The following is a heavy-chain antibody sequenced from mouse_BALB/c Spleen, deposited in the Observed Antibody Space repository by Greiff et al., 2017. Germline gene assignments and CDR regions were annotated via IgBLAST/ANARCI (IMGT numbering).Heavy chain of an antibody. CDR3: ARQGGNFYCDY. CDR1: GFAFSSYD. D-gene: IGHD2-1*01. CDR2: ISSGGGST. Sequence: EVKLVESGGGLVKPGGSLKLSCAASGFAFSSYDMSWVRQTPEKRLEWVAYISSGGGSTYYPDTVKGRFTISRDNAKNTLYLQMSSLKSEDTAMYYCARQGGNFYCDYWGQGTTLTVSS. V-gene: IGHV5-12-1*01. J-gene: IGHJ2*01.